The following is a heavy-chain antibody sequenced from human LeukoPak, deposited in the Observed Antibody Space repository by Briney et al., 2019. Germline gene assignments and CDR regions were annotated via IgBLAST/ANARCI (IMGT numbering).Heavy chain of an antibody. CDR3: AKWEYYDILTGYFDY. J-gene: IGHJ4*02. D-gene: IGHD3-9*01. CDR2: IRYDGSNK. CDR1: GFTFSSYG. V-gene: IGHV3-30*02. Sequence: GGSLRLSCAASGFTFSSYGMHWVRQAPGKGLEWVAFIRYDGSNKYYADSVKGRFTISRDNSKNTLYLQMNSLRARDTAVYYCAKWEYYDILTGYFDYWGQGTLVTVSS.